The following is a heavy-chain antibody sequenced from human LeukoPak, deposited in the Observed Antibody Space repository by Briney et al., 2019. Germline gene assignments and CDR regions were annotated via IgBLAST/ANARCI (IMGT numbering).Heavy chain of an antibody. V-gene: IGHV3-74*01. D-gene: IGHD3-22*01. J-gene: IGHJ4*02. CDR1: GFTFSSYW. CDR2: INSDGSST. Sequence: GGSLRLSCAASGFTFSSYWMHRVRQAPGKGLVWVSRINSDGSSTSYADSVKGRFTISRDNAENTLYLQMNSLRAEDTAVYYCARDYYDSSGYHAEYYFDYWGQGTLVTVSS. CDR3: ARDYYDSSGYHAEYYFDY.